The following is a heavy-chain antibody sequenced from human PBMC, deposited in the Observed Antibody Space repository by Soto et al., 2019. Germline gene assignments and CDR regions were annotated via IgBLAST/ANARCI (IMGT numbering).Heavy chain of an antibody. J-gene: IGHJ6*02. CDR3: ATKGDYDFWSGYYAPNYYYGMDV. Sequence: ASVKVSCKASGYIFTNYAMHWVRQAPGQGLEWMGGIIPIFGTANYAQKFQGRVTITADESTSTAYMELSSLRSEDTAVYYCATKGDYDFWSGYYAPNYYYGMDVWGQGTTVTVSS. D-gene: IGHD3-3*01. V-gene: IGHV1-69*13. CDR1: GYIFTNYA. CDR2: IIPIFGTA.